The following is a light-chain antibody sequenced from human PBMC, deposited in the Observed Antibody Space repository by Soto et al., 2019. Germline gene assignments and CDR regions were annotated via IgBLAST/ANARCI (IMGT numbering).Light chain of an antibody. CDR3: QKYDRAPSM. J-gene: IGKJ1*01. CDR2: AAS. CDR1: QDIKKF. Sequence: DIQLNQSPSSLSASLGDRVTITCRASQDIKKFLAWYQQRPGKVPDLLIYAASTVWSGVPSRFSGNASGTDFTSTISSQQPEDVAAYYVQKYDRAPSMFGQGPMVDIK. V-gene: IGKV1-27*01.